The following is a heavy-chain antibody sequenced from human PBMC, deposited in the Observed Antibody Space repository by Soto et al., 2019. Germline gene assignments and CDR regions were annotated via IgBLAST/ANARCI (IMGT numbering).Heavy chain of an antibody. D-gene: IGHD1-26*01. J-gene: IGHJ4*02. CDR1: GFTFSSYS. Sequence: EVQLVESGGGLVQPGGSLRLSCAASGFTFSSYSMNWVRQAPGKGLEWVSYISASSTTMYYSDSVKGRITISSDNAKNSLSLQMNGLRDEETALYYCARWGNAADYWGPGTVVTVSS. CDR3: ARWGNAADY. V-gene: IGHV3-48*02. CDR2: ISASSTTM.